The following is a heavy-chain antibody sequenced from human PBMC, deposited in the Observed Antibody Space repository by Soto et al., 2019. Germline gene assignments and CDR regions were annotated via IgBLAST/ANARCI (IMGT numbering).Heavy chain of an antibody. CDR3: ARDHPEGGWPLFDY. CDR1: GFTFSSYG. V-gene: IGHV3-30*03. D-gene: IGHD6-19*01. CDR2: ISYDGSNK. J-gene: IGHJ4*02. Sequence: PGGSLRLSCAASGFTFSSYGMHWVRQAPGKGLEWVAVISYDGSNKYYADSVKGRFTISRDNSKNTLYLQMNSLRAEDTAVYYCARDHPEGGWPLFDYWGQGTLVTVSS.